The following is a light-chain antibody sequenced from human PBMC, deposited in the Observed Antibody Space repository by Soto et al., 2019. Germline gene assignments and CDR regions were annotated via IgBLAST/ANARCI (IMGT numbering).Light chain of an antibody. Sequence: EIVLTQSPGTLSLSPGEGATLSCRASESVASNYLAWYQQRPGQAPRLLIYAASSRATGIPDRISGSGSGTDFTLTINSLQSEDFAVYYCQQYNNWLSITFGQGTRLEI. CDR1: ESVASNY. CDR2: AAS. CDR3: QQYNNWLSIT. V-gene: IGKV3-20*01. J-gene: IGKJ5*01.